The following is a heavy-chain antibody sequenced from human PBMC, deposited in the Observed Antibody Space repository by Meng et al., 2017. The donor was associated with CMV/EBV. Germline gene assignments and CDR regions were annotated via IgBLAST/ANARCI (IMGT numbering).Heavy chain of an antibody. CDR2: INPNSGGT. Sequence: QVQLVQSGAEVKKPXASVKVSXXASXYTFTGYYMHWVRQGPGQGLEWMGWINPNSGGTNYAQKFQGRVTMTRDTSISTAYMELSRLRSDDTAVYYCARGTNYVWGSYRWGWFDPWGQGTLVTVSS. J-gene: IGHJ5*02. CDR1: XYTFTGYY. CDR3: ARGTNYVWGSYRWGWFDP. D-gene: IGHD3-16*02. V-gene: IGHV1-2*02.